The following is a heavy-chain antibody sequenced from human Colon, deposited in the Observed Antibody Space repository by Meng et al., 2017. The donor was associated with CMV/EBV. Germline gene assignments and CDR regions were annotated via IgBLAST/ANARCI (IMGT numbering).Heavy chain of an antibody. D-gene: IGHD4-17*01. V-gene: IGHV4-59*01. J-gene: IGHJ4*02. CDR1: GVSMTSYY. CDR3: GRGRSHGEVDY. Sequence: GSLRLSCTVSGVSMTSYYLNWIRQPPGKGLEWIGNIFYSGTTNYNPSLKSRVIISVDRSKNQFSLNLRSVTAADTAMYYCGRGRSHGEVDYWGQGTLVTVS. CDR2: IFYSGTT.